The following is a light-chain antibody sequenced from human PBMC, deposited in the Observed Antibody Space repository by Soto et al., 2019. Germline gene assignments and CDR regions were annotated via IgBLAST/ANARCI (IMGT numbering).Light chain of an antibody. V-gene: IGLV4-60*02. CDR2: VEGSGTF. J-gene: IGLJ3*02. CDR3: ETWDSNTWV. CDR1: SGHSSNI. Sequence: QLVLTQSSSVSASLGSSVKLTCTLSSGHSSNIIAWHQQQPGKAPRYLMKVEGSGTFNKGSGVPDRFSGYRSGADRYLTISDLPFEDEADYYCETWDSNTWVFGGGTKVTVL.